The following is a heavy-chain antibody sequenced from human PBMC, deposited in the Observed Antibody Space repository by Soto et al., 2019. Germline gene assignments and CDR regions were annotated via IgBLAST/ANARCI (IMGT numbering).Heavy chain of an antibody. CDR1: GYTFTSYG. D-gene: IGHD3-22*01. CDR2: ISAYNGNT. CDR3: ARETYYYDSSGFDY. V-gene: IGHV1-18*01. Sequence: QVQLVQSGAEVKKPGASVKVSCKASGYTFTSYGISWVRQAPGQGLEWMGWISAYNGNTNYVQKVQGRVTMTTDTSTSTVYMELRSLRSDDTAVYYCARETYYYDSSGFDYWGQGTLVTVSS. J-gene: IGHJ4*02.